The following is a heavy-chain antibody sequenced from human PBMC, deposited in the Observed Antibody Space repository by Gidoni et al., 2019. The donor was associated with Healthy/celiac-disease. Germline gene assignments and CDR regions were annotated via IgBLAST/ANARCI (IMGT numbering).Heavy chain of an antibody. D-gene: IGHD3-10*01. CDR1: GYSFTSYW. V-gene: IGHV5-51*01. CDR3: ARAGDYYGSGSYYKLTRGYYFDY. J-gene: IGHJ4*02. CDR2: IYPGDSDT. Sequence: EVQLVQSGAEVKKHGESLKISCKGSGYSFTSYWIGWGRQMPGKGLEWMGIIYPGDSDTRYSPSFQGQVTISADKSIRTAYLQWSSLKASDTAMYYCARAGDYYGSGSYYKLTRGYYFDYWGQGTLVTVSS.